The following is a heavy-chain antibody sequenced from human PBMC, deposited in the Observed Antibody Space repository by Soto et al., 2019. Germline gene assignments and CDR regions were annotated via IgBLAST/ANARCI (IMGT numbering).Heavy chain of an antibody. CDR2: IKSKTDGGTT. CDR3: TTDAYWNDDYYGMDV. CDR1: GFTFSNAW. D-gene: IGHD1-1*01. J-gene: IGHJ6*02. Sequence: GGSLRLSCAASGFTFSNAWMNWVRQAPGKGLEWVGRIKSKTDGGTTDYAAPVKGRFTISRDDSKNTLYLQMNSLKTEDTAVYYCTTDAYWNDDYYGMDVWGQGTTVTVSS. V-gene: IGHV3-15*07.